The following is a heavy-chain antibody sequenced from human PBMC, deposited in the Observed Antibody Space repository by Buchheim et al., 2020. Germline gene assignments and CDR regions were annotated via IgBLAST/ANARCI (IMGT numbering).Heavy chain of an antibody. CDR3: ARTLAEDCSGGSCYSAGGVDY. Sequence: QVQLQQWGAGLLKPSETLSLTCAVYGGSFSGYYWSWIRQPPGKGLEWIGEINHSGSTNYNPSLKSRVTISVDTYKNQFSLKLSSVTAADTAVYYCARTLAEDCSGGSCYSAGGVDYWGQGTL. V-gene: IGHV4-34*01. CDR2: INHSGST. J-gene: IGHJ4*02. CDR1: GGSFSGYY. D-gene: IGHD2-15*01.